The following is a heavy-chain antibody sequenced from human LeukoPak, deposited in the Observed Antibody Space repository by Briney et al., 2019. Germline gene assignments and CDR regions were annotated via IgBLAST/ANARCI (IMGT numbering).Heavy chain of an antibody. V-gene: IGHV3-74*01. D-gene: IGHD5-12*01. CDR3: VRESYSRFDP. J-gene: IGHJ5*02. Sequence: PGGSLRLSCAASGFTFSTYWMHWVRQAPGKGLVGVSHINSDGSSTNYADSVKGRFTISRDNAKNTVYLQMSSLRVEDTAVYYCVRESYSRFDPWGQGTLVTVSS. CDR2: INSDGSST. CDR1: GFTFSTYW.